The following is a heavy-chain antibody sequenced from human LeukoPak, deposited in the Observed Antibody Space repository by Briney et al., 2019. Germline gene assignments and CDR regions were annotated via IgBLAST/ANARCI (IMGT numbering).Heavy chain of an antibody. CDR3: ASSPITIVGALPLFDY. J-gene: IGHJ4*02. V-gene: IGHV1-46*01. CDR1: GYTFTIYY. Sequence: ASVKVSCKASGYTFTIYYMHWVRQAPGQGLEWMGIINPSGGSTSYAQKFQGRVTMTRDMSTSTVYMELSSLRSEDTAVYYCASSPITIVGALPLFDYWGQGTLVTVSS. CDR2: INPSGGST. D-gene: IGHD1-26*01.